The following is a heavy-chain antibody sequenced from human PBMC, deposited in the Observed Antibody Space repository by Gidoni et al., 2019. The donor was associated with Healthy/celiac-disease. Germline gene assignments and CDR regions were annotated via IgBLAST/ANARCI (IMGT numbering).Heavy chain of an antibody. Sequence: EVQLVASGGGLVKPGGSLRLSCAASGFTFSSYSMNWVRQAPGKGLEWVSSISSSSSYIYYADSVKGRFTISRDNAKNSLYLQMNSLRAEDTAVYYCARGGRYCSGGSCYSVSYMDVWGKGTTVTVSS. CDR1: GFTFSSYS. J-gene: IGHJ6*03. V-gene: IGHV3-21*01. D-gene: IGHD2-15*01. CDR3: ARGGRYCSGGSCYSVSYMDV. CDR2: ISSSSSYI.